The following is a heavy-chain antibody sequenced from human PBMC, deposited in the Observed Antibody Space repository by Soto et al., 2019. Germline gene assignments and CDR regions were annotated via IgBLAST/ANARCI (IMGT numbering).Heavy chain of an antibody. CDR1: GGSIISYC. CDR2: IYYSGST. V-gene: IGHV4-59*08. CDR3: ARHVSYCSGGSCYLDYYYYMDV. Sequence: ASETLSLTCTVSGGSIISYCWSWIRQPPGKGLEWIGYIYYSGSTNYNPSFKSRVTISVDTSKNQFSLKLSSVTAADTAVYYCARHVSYCSGGSCYLDYYYYMDVWGKGTTLTVSS. J-gene: IGHJ6*03. D-gene: IGHD2-15*01.